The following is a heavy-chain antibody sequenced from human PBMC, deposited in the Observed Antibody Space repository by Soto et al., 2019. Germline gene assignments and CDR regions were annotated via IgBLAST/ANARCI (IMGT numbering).Heavy chain of an antibody. J-gene: IGHJ3*02. CDR1: GFTFSSYA. CDR3: ARDGVVDAFDI. V-gene: IGHV3-30-3*01. D-gene: IGHD3-16*01. CDR2: ISYDGSNK. Sequence: VQLVESGGGVVQPGRSLRLSCAASGFTFSSYAMHWVRQAPGKGLEWVAVISYDGSNKYYADSVKGRFTISRDNSKNTLYLQMNSLRAEDTAVYYCARDGVVDAFDIWGQGTMVTVSS.